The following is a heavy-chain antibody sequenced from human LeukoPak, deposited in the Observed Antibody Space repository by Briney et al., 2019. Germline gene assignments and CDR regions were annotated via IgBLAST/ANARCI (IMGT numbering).Heavy chain of an antibody. D-gene: IGHD3-3*01. J-gene: IGHJ4*02. Sequence: SETLSLTCTVSGGSINRSYYYWGWIRQPPGKGLEWIGSIYHSGSTYYNPSLKSRVTISVDTSKNQFSLKLSSVTAADTAVYYCARSGYSNFDYWGQGTLVTVSS. CDR1: GGSINRSYYY. CDR3: ARSGYSNFDY. V-gene: IGHV4-39*07. CDR2: IYHSGST.